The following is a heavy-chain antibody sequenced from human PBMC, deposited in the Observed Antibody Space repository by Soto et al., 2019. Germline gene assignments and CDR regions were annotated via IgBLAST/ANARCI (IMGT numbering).Heavy chain of an antibody. CDR3: AKDLPGGEIVATIKDYFDY. V-gene: IGHV3-23*01. Sequence: GGSLRLSCAASGFTFSSYAMSWVRQAPGKGLEWVSAISGSGGSTYYADSVKGRFTISRDNSKNTLYLQMNSLRAEDTAVYYCAKDLPGGEIVATIKDYFDYWGQGTLVTVSS. CDR2: ISGSGGST. D-gene: IGHD5-12*01. J-gene: IGHJ4*02. CDR1: GFTFSSYA.